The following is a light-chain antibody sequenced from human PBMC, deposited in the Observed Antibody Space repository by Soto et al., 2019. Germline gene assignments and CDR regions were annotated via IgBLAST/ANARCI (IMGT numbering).Light chain of an antibody. Sequence: QSALTQPASVSGSPGQSITISCTGTSSDIGAYNYVSWYQQHPGKVPKLITSEVSNRPSGVSNRFSGSKSGNTASLTISGLQAEDEADYYCCSHRGYISFYVFGTGTKLTVL. J-gene: IGLJ1*01. V-gene: IGLV2-14*01. CDR3: CSHRGYISFYV. CDR2: EVS. CDR1: SSDIGAYNY.